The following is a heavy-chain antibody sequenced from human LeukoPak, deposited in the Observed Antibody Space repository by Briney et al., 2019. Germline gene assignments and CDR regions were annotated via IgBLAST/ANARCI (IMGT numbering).Heavy chain of an antibody. CDR3: AREGRYRYGYNEYHLYMDI. CDR1: GGSFSGYY. Sequence: SQTLSLTCAAYGGSFSGYYWSWLRQHPGKELKSLGEINHRGSTNYIPSLKTRVTISVDTSKNQFSLKLSSVTAAETAVYYCAREGRYRYGYNEYHLYMDIWGKGTTVTVSS. V-gene: IGHV4-34*01. J-gene: IGHJ6*03. CDR2: INHRGST. D-gene: IGHD5-18*01.